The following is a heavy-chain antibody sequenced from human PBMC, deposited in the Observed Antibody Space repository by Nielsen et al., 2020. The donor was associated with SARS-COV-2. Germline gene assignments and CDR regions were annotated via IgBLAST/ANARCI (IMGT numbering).Heavy chain of an antibody. CDR3: SRGADYYGSGSYPH. CDR2: IRSKAYGGTI. D-gene: IGHD3-10*01. V-gene: IGHV3-49*03. J-gene: IGHJ4*02. CDR1: GFTFGDYA. Sequence: GGSLRLSCTASGFTFGDYAMSWFRQAPGKGLEWVGFIRSKAYGGTIEYAASVKGRFSISRDDSKSIAFLQMNSLKTEDTAVYYCSRGADYYGSGSYPHWGQGTLVTVSS.